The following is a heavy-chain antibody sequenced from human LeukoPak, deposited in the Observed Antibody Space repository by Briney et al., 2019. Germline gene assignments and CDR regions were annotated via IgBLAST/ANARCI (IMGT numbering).Heavy chain of an antibody. Sequence: SVKVSCKASGGTFSSYAISWVRQAPGQGLEWMGGIIPIFGTANYAQKFQGRVTITADESTSTAYMELSSLRSEDTAVYYCATHPMEVGATFNFDYWGQGTLVTVSS. D-gene: IGHD1-26*01. J-gene: IGHJ4*02. CDR1: GGTFSSYA. CDR2: IIPIFGTA. V-gene: IGHV1-69*13. CDR3: ATHPMEVGATFNFDY.